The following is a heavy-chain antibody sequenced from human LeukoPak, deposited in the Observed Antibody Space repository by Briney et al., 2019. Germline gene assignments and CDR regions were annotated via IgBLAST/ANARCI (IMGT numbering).Heavy chain of an antibody. CDR3: AAEYSSSPHY. CDR1: SGSITSSTYH. J-gene: IGHJ4*02. V-gene: IGHV4-39*07. Sequence: PSETLSLTCTVSSGSITSSTYHWGWLRQPPGKGLEWIASIYYSGTSYYNPSLKSRVTISVDTSKNQFSLKLNSVTAADTAVYYCAAEYSSSPHYWGQGTLVSVSS. D-gene: IGHD3-22*01. CDR2: IYYSGTS.